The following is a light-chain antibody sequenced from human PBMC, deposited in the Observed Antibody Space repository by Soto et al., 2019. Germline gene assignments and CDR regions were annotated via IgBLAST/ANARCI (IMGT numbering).Light chain of an antibody. Sequence: DIQMTQSPSSLSASVGDRVTITCRASQSISYFLNWYQQKPGKAPTLLIYTASNLQDGVPSRFSGCGSGTDFTLTISSLQPEYFAIYDCQQGYRTPLYFGGGTKVEI. V-gene: IGKV1-39*01. CDR1: QSISYF. CDR2: TAS. CDR3: QQGYRTPLY. J-gene: IGKJ4*01.